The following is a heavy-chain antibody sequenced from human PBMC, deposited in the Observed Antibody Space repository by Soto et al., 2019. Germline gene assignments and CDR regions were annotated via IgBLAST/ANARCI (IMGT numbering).Heavy chain of an antibody. CDR1: GFSFSSYA. Sequence: PGGSLRLSCAVSGFSFSSYAMSWVRQAPGKGLEWVSTISGSGGSTYYADSVQGRFSISRDNSKNTLSLQVNSLRAEDTAIYYCAKALSARHNSAKAFDIWAQRTMVTVSS. CDR2: ISGSGGST. CDR3: AKALSARHNSAKAFDI. V-gene: IGHV3-23*01. D-gene: IGHD3-10*01. J-gene: IGHJ3*02.